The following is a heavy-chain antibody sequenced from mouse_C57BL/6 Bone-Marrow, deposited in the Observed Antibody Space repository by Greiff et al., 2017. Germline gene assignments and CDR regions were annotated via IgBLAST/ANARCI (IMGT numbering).Heavy chain of an antibody. CDR2: IWRGGST. J-gene: IGHJ3*01. CDR3: AKNQDDFPRWFAY. CDR1: GFSLTSYG. D-gene: IGHD2-4*01. Sequence: QVQLKESGPGLVQPSQSLSITCTVSGFSLTSYGVHWVRQSPGKGLEWLGVIWRGGSTDYNAAFMSRLSITKDNSKSQVFFKMNSLQADDTAIYYCAKNQDDFPRWFAYWGQGTLVTVSA. V-gene: IGHV2-5*01.